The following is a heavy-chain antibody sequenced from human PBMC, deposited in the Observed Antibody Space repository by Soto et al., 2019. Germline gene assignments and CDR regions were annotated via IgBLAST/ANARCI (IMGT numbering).Heavy chain of an antibody. CDR1: GGSVSSGSYY. CDR3: ALGSGSYGDFQH. CDR2: IYYSGST. Sequence: SETLSLTCTVSGGSVSSGSYYWSWIRQPPGKGLEWIGYIYYSGSTNYNPSLKSRVTISVDTSKNQFSLKLSSVTAADTAVYYCALGSGSYGDFQHWGQGTLVTVSS. V-gene: IGHV4-61*01. J-gene: IGHJ1*01. D-gene: IGHD3-10*02.